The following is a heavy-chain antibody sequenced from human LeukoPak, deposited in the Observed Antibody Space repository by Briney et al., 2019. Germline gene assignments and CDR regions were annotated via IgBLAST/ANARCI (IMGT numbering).Heavy chain of an antibody. Sequence: ASVKVSCKASGYTFTGYCMHWVRQAPGQGLEWMGRINPNSGGTNYAQKFQGRVTTTRDTSISTAYMELSRLRSDDTAVYYCARGLHCSGGSCLAMDVWGQGTTVTVSS. CDR3: ARGLHCSGGSCLAMDV. CDR2: INPNSGGT. V-gene: IGHV1-2*06. CDR1: GYTFTGYC. D-gene: IGHD2-15*01. J-gene: IGHJ6*02.